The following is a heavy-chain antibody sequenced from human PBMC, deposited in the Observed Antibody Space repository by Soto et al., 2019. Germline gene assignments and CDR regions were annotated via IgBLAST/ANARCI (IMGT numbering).Heavy chain of an antibody. V-gene: IGHV3-11*01. CDR1: GFTFSDYY. D-gene: IGHD1-26*01. Sequence: GGSLRLSCAASGFTFSDYYMSWIRQAPGKGLEWVSYISSSCSTIYYADSVKGRFTISRDNAKNSLYLQMNSLRAEDTAVYYCARDKGKVGATYYFDYWGQGTLGTVSS. CDR2: ISSSCSTI. CDR3: ARDKGKVGATYYFDY. J-gene: IGHJ4*02.